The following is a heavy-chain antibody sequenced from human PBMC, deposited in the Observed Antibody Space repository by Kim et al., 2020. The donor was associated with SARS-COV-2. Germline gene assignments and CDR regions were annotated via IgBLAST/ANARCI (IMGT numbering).Heavy chain of an antibody. CDR2: FDPEDGET. J-gene: IGHJ5*02. Sequence: ASVKVSCKVSGYTLTELSMHWVRQAPGKGLEWMGGFDPEDGETIYAQKFQGRVTMTEDTSTDTAYMELSSLRSEDTAVYYCATDFRLTTGSWYNWFDPWGQGTLVTVSS. D-gene: IGHD6-13*01. CDR1: GYTLTELS. V-gene: IGHV1-24*01. CDR3: ATDFRLTTGSWYNWFDP.